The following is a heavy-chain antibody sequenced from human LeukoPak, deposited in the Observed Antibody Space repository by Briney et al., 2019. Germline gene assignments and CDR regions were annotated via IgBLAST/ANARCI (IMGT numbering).Heavy chain of an antibody. J-gene: IGHJ4*02. CDR2: IDTAGDT. Sequence: GGSLRLFYGASVLTYSSSDIPGAPQATGKGLEWVSGIDTAGDTYYSGSVKGRFTISRENAKNSLYLQMNSLTAGDTAVYYCVSRRYWGPGTLVTVSS. CDR1: VLTYSSSD. V-gene: IGHV3-13*04. CDR3: VSRRY.